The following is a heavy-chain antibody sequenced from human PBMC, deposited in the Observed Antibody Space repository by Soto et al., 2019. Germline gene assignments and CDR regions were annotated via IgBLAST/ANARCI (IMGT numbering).Heavy chain of an antibody. D-gene: IGHD6-13*01. CDR3: ARAPTIYSSSWYGFPFDP. CDR2: IYYSGST. Sequence: SETLSLTCTVSGGSISSYYWSWIRQPPGKGLEWIGYIYYSGSTNYNPSLKSRVTISVDTSKNQFSLKLSSVTAADTAVYYCARAPTIYSSSWYGFPFDPWGQGTPVTVSS. J-gene: IGHJ5*02. CDR1: GGSISSYY. V-gene: IGHV4-59*01.